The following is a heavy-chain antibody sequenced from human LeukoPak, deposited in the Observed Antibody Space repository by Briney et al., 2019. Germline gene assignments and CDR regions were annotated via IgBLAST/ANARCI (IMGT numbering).Heavy chain of an antibody. D-gene: IGHD6-25*01. CDR2: MNPNSGNT. CDR1: GYTFSSYA. V-gene: IGHV1-8*01. Sequence: ASVKVSCKASGYTFSSYAINWVRQAPGQGLEWMGWMNPNSGNTGYAQKFQGRVTMTRNTSISTAYTELSSLRCEDTAVYYCARGLRLRAFDIWGQGTMVTVSS. J-gene: IGHJ3*02. CDR3: ARGLRLRAFDI.